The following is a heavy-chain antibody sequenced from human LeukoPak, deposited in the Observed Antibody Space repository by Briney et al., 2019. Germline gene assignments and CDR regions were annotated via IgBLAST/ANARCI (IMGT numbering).Heavy chain of an antibody. Sequence: GGSLRLSCAASGFTFSNYWMHWVRQAPGKGLVWVSRINSDGINTSYADSVKGRFTISRDNAKNTLNLQMNSLRAEDTAVYYCAKDRMGAGDYWGQGTLVTVSS. CDR2: INSDGINT. CDR3: AKDRMGAGDY. D-gene: IGHD1-26*01. V-gene: IGHV3-74*01. CDR1: GFTFSNYW. J-gene: IGHJ4*02.